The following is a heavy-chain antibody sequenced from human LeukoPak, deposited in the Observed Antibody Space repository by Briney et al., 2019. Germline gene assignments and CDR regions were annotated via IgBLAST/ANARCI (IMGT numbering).Heavy chain of an antibody. J-gene: IGHJ4*02. Sequence: SETLSLTCTVSSGSISSYYWSWIRQPPGKGLEWIGYIYYSGSTNYNPSLKSRVTISLDTSKNQFSLKLSSVTAADTAVYYCARGSSGLYEWGQGTLVTVSS. V-gene: IGHV4-59*08. CDR1: SGSISSYY. CDR2: IYYSGST. CDR3: ARGSSGLYE. D-gene: IGHD6-19*01.